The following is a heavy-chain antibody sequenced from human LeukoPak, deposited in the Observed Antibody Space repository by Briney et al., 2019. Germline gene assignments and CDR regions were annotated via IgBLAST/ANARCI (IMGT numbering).Heavy chain of an antibody. CDR3: ARPMYYYDSSGHDY. Sequence: ASVKVSCKASGYTFTDYYIHWVRQAPGQGLEWMGWINPNSGGTNYAQKFQGRVTMTRDTSISTAYMELSRLRSDDTAVYYCARPMYYYDSSGHDYWGQGTLVTVSS. D-gene: IGHD3-22*01. J-gene: IGHJ4*02. V-gene: IGHV1-2*02. CDR1: GYTFTDYY. CDR2: INPNSGGT.